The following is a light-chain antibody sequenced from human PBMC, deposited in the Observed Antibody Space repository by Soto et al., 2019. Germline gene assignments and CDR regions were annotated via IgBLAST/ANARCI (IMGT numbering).Light chain of an antibody. CDR2: DAS. J-gene: IGKJ4*01. CDR1: QSVSSY. Sequence: EIVLTQSPATLSLSPGERATLSCRASQSVSSYLAWYQQKPGQAPRLLIYDASNRATGIPARFSGSGSGTAFTHTISSLEAEDLAVYYCQQRSNGITFGGGTKVEIK. V-gene: IGKV3-11*01. CDR3: QQRSNGIT.